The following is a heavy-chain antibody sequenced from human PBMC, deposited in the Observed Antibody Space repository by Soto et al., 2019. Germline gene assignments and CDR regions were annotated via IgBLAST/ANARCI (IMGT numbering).Heavy chain of an antibody. D-gene: IGHD5-18*01. V-gene: IGHV3-30-3*01. CDR1: GFTFSSYA. J-gene: IGHJ2*01. CDR3: ARDPLWGTAMVLWYFDL. Sequence: PGGSLRLSCAASGFTFSSYAMHWVRQAPGKGLEWVAVISYDGSNKYYADSVKGRFTISRDNSKSTLYLQMNSLRAEDTAVYYCARDPLWGTAMVLWYFDLWGRGTLVTVS. CDR2: ISYDGSNK.